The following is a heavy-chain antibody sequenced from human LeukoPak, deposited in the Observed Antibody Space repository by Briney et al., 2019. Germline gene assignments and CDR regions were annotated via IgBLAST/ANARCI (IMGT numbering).Heavy chain of an antibody. V-gene: IGHV4-59*11. CDR1: GGSISGHY. J-gene: IGHJ1*01. Sequence: PSETLSLTCTVSGGSISGHYWSWIRQPPGKGLEWIVYIYYSGSTNYNPSLKSRVTISVDTSKNQFSLKLSSVTAAYTAVYYCARGSDSSERYFHHWGQGTLVTVSS. CDR2: IYYSGST. CDR3: ARGSDSSERYFHH. D-gene: IGHD3-22*01.